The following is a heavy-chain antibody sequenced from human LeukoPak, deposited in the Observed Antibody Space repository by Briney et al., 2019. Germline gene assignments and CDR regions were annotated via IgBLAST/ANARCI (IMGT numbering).Heavy chain of an antibody. CDR2: IKHDGSEK. CDR1: GFTFSGFS. CDR3: ATDRGWRTSGYYLYY. D-gene: IGHD3-3*01. Sequence: PGGSLRLSCAASGFTFSGFSMSWVRQSPTKGLEWVASIKHDGSEKYYVDSVRGRFTISRDNTMNSLYLQMSSLRAEDTAVYYCATDRGWRTSGYYLYYWGQGTLVTVSS. J-gene: IGHJ4*02. V-gene: IGHV3-7*01.